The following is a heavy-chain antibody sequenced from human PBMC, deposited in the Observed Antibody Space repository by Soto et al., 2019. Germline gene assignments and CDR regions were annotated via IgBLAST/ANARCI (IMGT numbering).Heavy chain of an antibody. V-gene: IGHV3-30*18. D-gene: IGHD2-15*01. CDR1: GFTFSSYG. CDR3: AKDPTLSCGSYYSGWFDP. Sequence: GVSLRLSCAASGFTFSSYGMHWVRQAPGKGLERVAVISYDGSNKYYADSVKGRFTISRDNSKNTLYLQMNSLRAEDTAVYYCAKDPTLSCGSYYSGWFDPWGQGNLVTVS. J-gene: IGHJ5*02. CDR2: ISYDGSNK.